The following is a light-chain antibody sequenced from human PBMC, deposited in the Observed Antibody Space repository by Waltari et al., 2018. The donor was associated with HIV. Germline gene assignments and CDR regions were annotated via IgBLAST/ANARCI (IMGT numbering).Light chain of an antibody. Sequence: QSALTQPASLSGSPGQSITISCSGFRSDIGDYNYVSWYQQYQGKVPKLIIYDVKYRPSGVSNRCSGCESDAAAFLISSGLQTEDESVYHCCSYTSGSTHVFGTGTEVTVL. CDR1: RSDIGDYNY. CDR3: CSYTSGSTHV. CDR2: DVK. V-gene: IGLV2-14*03. J-gene: IGLJ1*01.